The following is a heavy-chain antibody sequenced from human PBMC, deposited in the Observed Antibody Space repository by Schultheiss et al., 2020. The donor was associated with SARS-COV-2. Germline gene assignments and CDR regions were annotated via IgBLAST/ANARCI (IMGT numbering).Heavy chain of an antibody. J-gene: IGHJ4*02. V-gene: IGHV4-34*01. D-gene: IGHD2-2*01. CDR1: GGSFSGYY. CDR2: IYHSGST. CDR3: ARGVGYCSSTSCRRTYYFDY. Sequence: SETLSLTCAVYGGSFSGYYWSWIRQPPGKGLEWIGYIYHSGSTYYNPSLKSRVTISVDTSKNQFSLKLSSVTAADTAVYYCARGVGYCSSTSCRRTYYFDYWGQGTLVTVSS.